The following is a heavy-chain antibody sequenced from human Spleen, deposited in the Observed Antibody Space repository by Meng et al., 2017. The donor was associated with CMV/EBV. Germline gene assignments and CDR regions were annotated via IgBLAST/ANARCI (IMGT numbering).Heavy chain of an antibody. CDR2: IYTSGST. CDR1: GGSISSYY. Sequence: VHLQDSGPGLLKTSETLSLTCTVSGGSISSYYWSWIRQPAGKGLEWIGRIYTSGSTNYNPSLKSRVTMSVDTSKNQFSLKLSSVTAADTAVYYCARSLGIAARRDWFDPWGQGTLVTVSS. J-gene: IGHJ5*02. D-gene: IGHD6-13*01. CDR3: ARSLGIAARRDWFDP. V-gene: IGHV4-4*07.